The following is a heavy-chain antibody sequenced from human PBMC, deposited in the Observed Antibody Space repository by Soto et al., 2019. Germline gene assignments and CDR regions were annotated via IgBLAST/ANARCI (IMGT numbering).Heavy chain of an antibody. CDR2: IYPGDSDT. D-gene: IGHD5-18*01. CDR1: GYSFTSYW. J-gene: IGHJ6*03. Sequence: GESLKISCKGSGYSFTSYWIGWVRQMPGKGLEWMGIIYPGDSDTRYSPSLQGQVTISADKSISNAYLQWSSMKASDTAMYYCARQGYSYGYSYYYYYYMDVWGKGTTVTVSS. CDR3: ARQGYSYGYSYYYYYYMDV. V-gene: IGHV5-51*01.